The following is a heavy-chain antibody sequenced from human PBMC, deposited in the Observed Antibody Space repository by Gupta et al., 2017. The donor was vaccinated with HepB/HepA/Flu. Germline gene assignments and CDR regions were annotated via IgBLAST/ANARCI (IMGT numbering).Heavy chain of an antibody. CDR3: AKGQAYCTNGVCYSYYYYGMDV. CDR1: GFTFSSYA. CDR2: ISGSGGRT. D-gene: IGHD2-8*01. V-gene: IGHV3-23*01. J-gene: IGHJ6*02. Sequence: EMQLLESGGGLVQPGGSLRLSCAASGFTFSSYAMSWVRQAPGKGLEWVSAISGSGGRTYYADSVKVRFTISRDNSKNTLDLQMNSLRAEDTAVYYCAKGQAYCTNGVCYSYYYYGMDVWGQGTTVTVSS.